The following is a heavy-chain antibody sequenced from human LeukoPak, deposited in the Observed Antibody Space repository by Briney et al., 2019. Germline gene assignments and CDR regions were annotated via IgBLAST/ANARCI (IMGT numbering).Heavy chain of an antibody. CDR3: ARHLGIQLWFLDY. D-gene: IGHD5-18*01. V-gene: IGHV4-39*01. CDR1: GGSMSSSTYY. J-gene: IGHJ4*02. CDR2: IYHSGST. Sequence: SETLSLTCTVSGGSMSSSTYYWGWIRQPPGKGLEWIGSIYHSGSTYYNPSPKSRVTISVDTSKNQFSLKLSSVTAADTAVYYCARHLGIQLWFLDYWGQGTLVTVSS.